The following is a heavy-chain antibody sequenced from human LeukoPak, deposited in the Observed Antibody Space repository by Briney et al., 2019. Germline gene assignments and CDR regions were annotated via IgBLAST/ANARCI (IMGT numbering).Heavy chain of an antibody. CDR3: ARYHRGSYYFDY. CDR1: GGSFSSYY. V-gene: IGHV4-34*01. CDR2: INHSGST. D-gene: IGHD1-26*01. J-gene: IGHJ4*02. Sequence: SETLSLTCAVYGGSFSSYYWTWIRQPPGKGLEWIGEINHSGSTNYTPSLKSRVSISVDTSKNQLSLKLSSVTAADTAVYYCARYHRGSYYFDYWGQGTLVTVSS.